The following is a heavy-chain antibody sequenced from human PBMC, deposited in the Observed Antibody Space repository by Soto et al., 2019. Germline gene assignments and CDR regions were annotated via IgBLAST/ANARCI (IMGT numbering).Heavy chain of an antibody. CDR1: GGSISSSTW. V-gene: IGHV4-4*02. Sequence: QVQLQESGPGLVKPSGTLSLTCAVSGGSISSSTWWSGVGQPPGRGLEWIGEIYHSGGTNYNPSLKSRVTISVDKSKNQFSLKLSSVTAADTAVYYCARVAVAGTRFDYWGQGTLVTVSS. D-gene: IGHD6-19*01. J-gene: IGHJ4*02. CDR3: ARVAVAGTRFDY. CDR2: IYHSGGT.